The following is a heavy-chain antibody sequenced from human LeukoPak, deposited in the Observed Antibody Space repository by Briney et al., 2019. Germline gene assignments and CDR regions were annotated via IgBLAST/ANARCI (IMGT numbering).Heavy chain of an antibody. J-gene: IGHJ3*02. CDR1: GGSISSYY. Sequence: SETLSLTCSVSGGSISSYYWSWIRQPPGKGLEWIGYMYHSNTNYKPSLKSRVTISLDTPSNQFSLRLSSVTAADTAVYYCARYYYDFDGPGPGDAFDIWGQGTMVTVSS. V-gene: IGHV4-59*08. CDR3: ARYYYDFDGPGPGDAFDI. CDR2: MYHSNT. D-gene: IGHD3-22*01.